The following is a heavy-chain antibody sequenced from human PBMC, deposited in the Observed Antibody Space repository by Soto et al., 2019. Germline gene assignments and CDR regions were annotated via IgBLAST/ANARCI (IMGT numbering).Heavy chain of an antibody. J-gene: IGHJ6*02. D-gene: IGHD2-2*01. CDR2: ISAYNGNT. Sequence: QVQLVQSGAEVKKPGASVKVSCKASGYTFTSYGISWVRQAPGQGLEWMGWISAYNGNTNYAQKLQGRVTMTTDTTTSTAYMELRSLRSDDTAVYYCAREGYCISTCCRHYDYYGMDVGGQGTTVTVSS. V-gene: IGHV1-18*01. CDR3: AREGYCISTCCRHYDYYGMDV. CDR1: GYTFTSYG.